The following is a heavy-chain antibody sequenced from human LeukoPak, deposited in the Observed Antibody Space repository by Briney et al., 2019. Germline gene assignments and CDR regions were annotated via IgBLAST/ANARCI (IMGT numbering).Heavy chain of an antibody. CDR1: GGSISSNSYY. CDR2: IYYSGST. CDR3: ARDVVAAVGSFDY. V-gene: IGHV4-39*07. D-gene: IGHD6-13*01. Sequence: SETLSLTCTVSGGSISSNSYYWGWIRQPPGKGLEWIGSIYYSGSTYYNPSLKSRVTISLDTSKNQFSLKLSSVTAADTAVYYCARDVVAAVGSFDYWGQGILVTVSS. J-gene: IGHJ4*02.